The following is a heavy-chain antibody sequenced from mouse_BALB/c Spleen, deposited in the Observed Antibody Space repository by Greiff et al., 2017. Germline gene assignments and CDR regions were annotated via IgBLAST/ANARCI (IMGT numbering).Heavy chain of an antibody. D-gene: IGHD1-1*01. CDR1: GFNIKDTY. V-gene: IGHV14-3*02. CDR3: ARDYYGSTPFAY. J-gene: IGHJ3*01. CDR2: IDPANGNT. Sequence: GQLQQSGAELVKPGASVKLSCTASGFNIKDTYMHWVKQRPEQGLEWIGRIDPANGNTKYDPKFQGKATITADTSSNTAYLQLSSLTSEDTAVYYCARDYYGSTPFAYWGQGTLVTVSA.